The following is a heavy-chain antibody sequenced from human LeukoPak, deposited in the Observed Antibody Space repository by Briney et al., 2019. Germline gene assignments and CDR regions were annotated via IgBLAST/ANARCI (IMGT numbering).Heavy chain of an antibody. CDR3: ARVGERYYYDSSGYYYF. D-gene: IGHD3-22*01. Sequence: SETLSLTCTVSGGPISSYYWTWIRQLPGKGLDYMGYVYYTGSTKYNPSLKSRVTISEDTSNNQFSLKLNSVTAADTAVYYCARVGERYYYDSSGYYYFWGQGTLVTVSS. V-gene: IGHV4-59*08. CDR2: VYYTGST. CDR1: GGPISSYY. J-gene: IGHJ4*02.